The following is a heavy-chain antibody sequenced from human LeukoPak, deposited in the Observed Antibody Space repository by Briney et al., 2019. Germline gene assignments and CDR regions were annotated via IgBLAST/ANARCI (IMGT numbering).Heavy chain of an antibody. CDR2: ISGSGGST. D-gene: IGHD3-9*01. CDR1: GFTFSSYA. Sequence: GGSLILSCAASGFTFSSYAMSWVRQAPGKGLEWVSAISGSGGSTYYADSVKGRFTISRDNSKNTLYLQMNSLRAEDTAVYYCAKSARRYFDWLPPRYNWFDPWGQGTLVTVSS. J-gene: IGHJ5*02. CDR3: AKSARRYFDWLPPRYNWFDP. V-gene: IGHV3-23*01.